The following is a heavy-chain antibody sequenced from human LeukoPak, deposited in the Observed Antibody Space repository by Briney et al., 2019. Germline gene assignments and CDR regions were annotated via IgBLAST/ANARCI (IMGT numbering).Heavy chain of an antibody. D-gene: IGHD5-24*01. CDR1: GGSISSNSYY. CDR2: IYYSGST. V-gene: IGHV4-39*01. CDR3: ATSRDGYPEGLDY. Sequence: SETLSLTCAVSGGSISSNSYYWGWIRQPPGKGLEWIGSIYYSGSTYYNPSLKSRVTISVDTSKNQFSLKLSSVTAADTAVYYCATSRDGYPEGLDYWGQGTLVTVSS. J-gene: IGHJ4*02.